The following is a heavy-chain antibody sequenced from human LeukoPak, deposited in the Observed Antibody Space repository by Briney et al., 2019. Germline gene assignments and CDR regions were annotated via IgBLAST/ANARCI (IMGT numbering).Heavy chain of an antibody. CDR3: ARRSSGSPPYYFGY. D-gene: IGHD1-26*01. V-gene: IGHV3-74*01. CDR2: IDGDGSTT. J-gene: IGHJ4*02. CDR1: GFTFSSYW. Sequence: GGSLRLSCAASGFTFSSYWMYWVRQAPGKGLVWVSRIDGDGSTTTYADSVKGRFTISRDNAKNTLYLQMNSLRAEDTAVYYCARRSSGSPPYYFGYWGQGTLVTVSS.